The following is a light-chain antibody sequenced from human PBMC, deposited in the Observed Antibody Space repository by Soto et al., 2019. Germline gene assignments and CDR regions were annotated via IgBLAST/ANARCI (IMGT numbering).Light chain of an antibody. CDR1: QSVSSSY. J-gene: IGKJ3*01. V-gene: IGKV3-20*01. CDR3: QQSES. Sequence: EIVLTQSPGTLSLSPGERATLSCRASQSVSSSYLAWYQQKPGQAPRLLIYGASSRATGIPDRFSGSGSGTDFTLTISRLEPEDFAVYYCQQSESFGPGTKVDIK. CDR2: GAS.